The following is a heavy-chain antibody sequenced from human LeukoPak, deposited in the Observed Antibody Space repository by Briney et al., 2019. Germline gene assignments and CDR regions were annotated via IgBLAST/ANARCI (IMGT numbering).Heavy chain of an antibody. D-gene: IGHD6-19*01. V-gene: IGHV3-30*02. J-gene: IGHJ4*02. Sequence: PGGSLRLSCAASGFTFSGYGMHWVRQAPGKWLEWVAFIRYDGSADSVKGRFTISRDNSKNTLYLQMNSLRAEDTAVYYCAKKGSGWDYWRQGTLVTVSS. CDR1: GFTFSGYG. CDR2: IRYDGS. CDR3: AKKGSGWDY.